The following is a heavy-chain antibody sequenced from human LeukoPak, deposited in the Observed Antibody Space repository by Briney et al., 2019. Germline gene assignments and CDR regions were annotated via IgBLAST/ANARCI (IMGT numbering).Heavy chain of an antibody. V-gene: IGHV3-7*03. J-gene: IGHJ6*02. CDR2: INHNGNVN. CDR1: GFAFSSYW. CDR3: ARGGGLDV. D-gene: IGHD3-16*01. Sequence: GGSLRLSCAASGFAFSSYWMNWARQAPGKGLEWVASINHNGNVNYYVDSVKGRFTISRDNAKNSLYLQMSNLRAEDTAVYFCARGGGLDVWGQGATVTVSS.